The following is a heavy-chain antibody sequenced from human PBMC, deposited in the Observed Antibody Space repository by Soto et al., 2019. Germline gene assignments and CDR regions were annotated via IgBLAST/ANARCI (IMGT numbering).Heavy chain of an antibody. CDR2: ISGSGGST. Sequence: PGGSLRLSCAASGFTFSSYAMSWVRQAPGKGLEWVSAISGSGGSTYYADSVKGRFTISRDKSKNTLYLQMNSLRAEDTAVYYCAKDLLIGSSGWPGYWGQGTLVTVSS. CDR1: GFTFSSYA. D-gene: IGHD6-19*01. J-gene: IGHJ4*02. CDR3: AKDLLIGSSGWPGY. V-gene: IGHV3-23*01.